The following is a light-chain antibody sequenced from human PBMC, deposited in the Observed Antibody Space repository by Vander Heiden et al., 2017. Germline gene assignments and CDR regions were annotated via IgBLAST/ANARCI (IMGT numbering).Light chain of an antibody. Sequence: DIQMTQSPSSLSASVGDRVTITCRASQSISSYLNWYQQKPGKAPKLLIYAASSLQSGVPSRFRGSGSGTDFTLTISSLQPEDFATYDCQQSYSTRITFGQGTRLEIK. CDR2: AAS. CDR3: QQSYSTRIT. J-gene: IGKJ5*01. V-gene: IGKV1-39*01. CDR1: QSISSY.